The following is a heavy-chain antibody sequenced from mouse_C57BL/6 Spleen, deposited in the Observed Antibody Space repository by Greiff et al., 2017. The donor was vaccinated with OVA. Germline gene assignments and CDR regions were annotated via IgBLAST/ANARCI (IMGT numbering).Heavy chain of an antibody. CDR3: ARGDDYDEGYFDY. D-gene: IGHD2-4*01. CDR2: IHPNSGST. J-gene: IGHJ2*01. V-gene: IGHV1-64*01. Sequence: QVQLQQPGAELVKPGASVKLSCKASGYTFTSYWMHWVKQRPGQGLEWIGMIHPNSGSTNYNEKFKSKATLTVDKSSSTAYMQLSRLTSEDSAVYYCARGDDYDEGYFDYWGQGTTLTVSS. CDR1: GYTFTSYW.